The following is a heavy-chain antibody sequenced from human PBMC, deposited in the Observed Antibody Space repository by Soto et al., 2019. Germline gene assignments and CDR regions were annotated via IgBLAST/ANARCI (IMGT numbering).Heavy chain of an antibody. D-gene: IGHD2-15*01. CDR2: VSIGGST. J-gene: IGHJ4*02. V-gene: IGHV3-23*01. CDR1: GFTFSSYA. CDR3: ARRRGAGGHFDY. Sequence: GGSLRLSCAASGFTFSSYAMGWVRQGPGKGLEWVAVVSIGGSTHYADSVRGRFTISRDNSKNTLSLQMNSLTAEDTAVYFCARRRGAGGHFDYWGQGALVTVSS.